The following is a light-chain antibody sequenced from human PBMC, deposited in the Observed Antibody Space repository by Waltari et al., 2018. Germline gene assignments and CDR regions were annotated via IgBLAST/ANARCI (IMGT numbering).Light chain of an antibody. CDR3: QCYDSSLSGSV. V-gene: IGLV1-40*01. CDR1: RSNIGAGYS. CDR2: GNT. Sequence: QSVLTPPPSVSGAPGQRVTISCTGSRSNIGAGYSVHWYQQLPGTAPKLLIYGNTNRPSGVPDRFSGSKSGTSASLAITGLQAEDEADYYCQCYDSSLSGSVFGGGTKLTVL. J-gene: IGLJ3*02.